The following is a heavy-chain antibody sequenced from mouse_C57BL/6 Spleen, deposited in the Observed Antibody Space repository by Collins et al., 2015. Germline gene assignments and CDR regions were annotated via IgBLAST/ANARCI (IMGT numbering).Heavy chain of an antibody. CDR1: GYTFTDYY. V-gene: IGHV1-76*01. Sequence: QVQLKQSGAELVRPGASVKLPCKASGYTFTDYYINWVKQRPGQGLEWIARIYPGSGNTYYNEKFKGKATLTAEKSSSTAYMQLSSLTSEDSAVYFCARSTTVVAMDFDVWGTGTTVTVSS. D-gene: IGHD1-1*01. J-gene: IGHJ1*03. CDR2: IYPGSGNT. CDR3: ARSTTVVAMDFDV.